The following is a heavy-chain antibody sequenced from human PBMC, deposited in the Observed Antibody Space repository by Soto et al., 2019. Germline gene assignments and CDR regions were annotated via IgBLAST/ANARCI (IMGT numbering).Heavy chain of an antibody. CDR3: AREILEGVRGVIFY. CDR2: INPKNGDT. J-gene: IGHJ4*02. Sequence: ASVKVSCKASGCVFSDYYIHWVRQAPGQGPEWIGWINPKNGDTKYAEKFQGRVSMTTDTSISTAYMELSSLRSDDTAVYYCAREILEGVRGVIFYWGQGTVVTVSS. CDR1: GCVFSDYY. V-gene: IGHV1-2*02. D-gene: IGHD3-10*01.